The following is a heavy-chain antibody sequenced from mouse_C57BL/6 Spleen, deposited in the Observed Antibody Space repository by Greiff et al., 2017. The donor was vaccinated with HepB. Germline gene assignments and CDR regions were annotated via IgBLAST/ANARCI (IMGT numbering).Heavy chain of an antibody. CDR2: IRSKSSNYAT. CDR1: GFTFNTYA. Sequence: EVQVVESGGGLVQPKGSLKLSCAASGFTFNTYAMHWVRQAPGKGLEWVARIRSKSSNYATYYADSVKDRFTISRDDSQSMLYLQMNNLKTEDTAMYYCVSYPSYYDYDGFAYWGQGTLVTVSA. J-gene: IGHJ3*01. V-gene: IGHV10-3*01. CDR3: VSYPSYYDYDGFAY. D-gene: IGHD2-4*01.